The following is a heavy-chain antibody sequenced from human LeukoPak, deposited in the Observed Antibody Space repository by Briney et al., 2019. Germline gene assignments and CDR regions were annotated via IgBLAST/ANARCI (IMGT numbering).Heavy chain of an antibody. CDR1: GFTFRNYA. CDR2: VSFDGNTT. CDR3: ARFRAATTRFDY. D-gene: IGHD1/OR15-1a*01. Sequence: GGSLRLSCAASGFTFRNYAMYWVRQAPGRGLEWAAVVSFDGNTTFYSDSVKGRFAISRDNSKNTLYLEMNSLRHEDTAVYYCARFRAATTRFDYWGQGTLVTVSS. V-gene: IGHV3-30*09. J-gene: IGHJ4*02.